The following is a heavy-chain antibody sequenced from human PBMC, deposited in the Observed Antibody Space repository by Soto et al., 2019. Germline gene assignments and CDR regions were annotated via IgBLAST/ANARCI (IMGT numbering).Heavy chain of an antibody. CDR2: ITCSGGST. Sequence: GGSLRLSCAASGFTFSSYAMSWVRQAPGKGLEWVSAITCSGGSTYYADSVKGRFTISRDNSKNTLYLQMNSLRAEDTAVYYCAKGTSRTTTVSWFDPWGQGTLVTVSS. V-gene: IGHV3-23*01. CDR1: GFTFSSYA. J-gene: IGHJ5*02. D-gene: IGHD4-4*01. CDR3: AKGTSRTTTVSWFDP.